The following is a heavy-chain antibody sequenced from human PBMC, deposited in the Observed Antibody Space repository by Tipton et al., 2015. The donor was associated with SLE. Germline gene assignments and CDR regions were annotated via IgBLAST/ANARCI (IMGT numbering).Heavy chain of an antibody. D-gene: IGHD6-13*01. CDR1: GGSFSGYY. CDR3: ARLRVAAGRGYFQH. V-gene: IGHV4-34*01. CDR2: INHSGST. Sequence: LRLSCAVYGGSFSGYYWSWIRQPPGKGLEWIGEINHSGSTNYNPSLKSRVTISVDTSKNQFSLKLSSVTAADTAVYYCARLRVAAGRGYFQHWGQGTLVTVSS. J-gene: IGHJ1*01.